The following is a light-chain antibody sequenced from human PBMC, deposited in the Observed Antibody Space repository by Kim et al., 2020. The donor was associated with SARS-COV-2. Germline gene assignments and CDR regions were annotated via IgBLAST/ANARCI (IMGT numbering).Light chain of an antibody. CDR1: SYNIGSNY. J-gene: IGLJ2*01. CDR3: AAWDDSLSGGV. V-gene: IGLV1-47*01. Sequence: GQRVTISCSGSSYNIGSNYVYWYQQLPGTAPKLLIYRNNQRPSGVPDRFSGSKSGTSASLAISGLRSEDEADYYCAAWDDSLSGGVFGGGTQLTVL. CDR2: RNN.